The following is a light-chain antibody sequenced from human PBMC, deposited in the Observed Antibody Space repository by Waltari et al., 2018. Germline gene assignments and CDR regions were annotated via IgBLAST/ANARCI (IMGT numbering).Light chain of an antibody. CDR1: HSVLETSANKNC. Sequence: DIVMTQSPDSLAVSLGERATINCKSSHSVLETSANKNCFAWYQQRPGRSPKMLFYWASVREAGVPERLSASGSGTDFTLTINSLQAEDVAVYFCQQYFSGHTFGQGTKLEIK. CDR3: QQYFSGHT. J-gene: IGKJ2*01. V-gene: IGKV4-1*01. CDR2: WAS.